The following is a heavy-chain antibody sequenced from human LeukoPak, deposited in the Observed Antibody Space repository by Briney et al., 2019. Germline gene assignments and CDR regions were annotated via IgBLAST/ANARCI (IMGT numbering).Heavy chain of an antibody. CDR1: GLSVSSNY. V-gene: IGHV3-66*01. Sequence: GGSLRLSCAASGLSVSSNYMSWVRQAPGKGLEWVAVIYRGGYTYYADAVQGRITISRDNSKNTLYLQMNSLGAEDTALYYCARDSYGDSEGVRWFDPWGQGTLVTVSS. J-gene: IGHJ5*02. CDR2: IYRGGYT. D-gene: IGHD4/OR15-4a*01. CDR3: ARDSYGDSEGVRWFDP.